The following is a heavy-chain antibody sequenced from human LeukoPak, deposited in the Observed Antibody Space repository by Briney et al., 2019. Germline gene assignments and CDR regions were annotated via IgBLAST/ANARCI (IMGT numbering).Heavy chain of an antibody. CDR2: ISDDGSER. D-gene: IGHD6-13*01. V-gene: IGHV3-30*03. CDR1: GFSFSSHG. Sequence: PGGSLRLSCTASGFSFSSHGMHWVRRAPGEGLEWVALISDDGSERYFADSVKGRFSISRDISKNTVYLQMNSLRAEDTAVYYCARFNIAAAGTDDYWGQGTLVTVSS. J-gene: IGHJ4*02. CDR3: ARFNIAAAGTDDY.